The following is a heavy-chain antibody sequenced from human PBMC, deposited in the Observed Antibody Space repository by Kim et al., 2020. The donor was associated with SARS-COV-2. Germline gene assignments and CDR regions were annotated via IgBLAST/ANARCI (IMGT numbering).Heavy chain of an antibody. J-gene: IGHJ6*03. CDR3: AKRVPTFQKGRDYYYMDV. CDR1: GFTFSSYA. CDR2: ISGSGGST. V-gene: IGHV3-23*01. Sequence: GGSLRLSCAASGFTFSSYAMSWVRQAPGKGLEWVSAISGSGGSTYYADSVKGRFTISRDNSKNTLYLQMNSLRAEDTAVYYCAKRVPTFQKGRDYYYMDVWGKGTTVTVSS.